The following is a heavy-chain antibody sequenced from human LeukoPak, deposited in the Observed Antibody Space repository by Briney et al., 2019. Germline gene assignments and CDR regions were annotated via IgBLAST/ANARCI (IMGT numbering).Heavy chain of an antibody. CDR3: ASTSGWLVRGFDY. V-gene: IGHV4-39*01. J-gene: IGHJ4*02. Sequence: KPSETLSLTCTVSGGSISSSTYYWGWIRQPPGKGLEWIGSIYYSGSTYYNPSLKSRVTISVDTSKNQFSLKLSSVTAADTAVYYCASTSGWLVRGFDYWGQGTLVTVSS. CDR1: GGSISSSTYY. D-gene: IGHD6-19*01. CDR2: IYYSGST.